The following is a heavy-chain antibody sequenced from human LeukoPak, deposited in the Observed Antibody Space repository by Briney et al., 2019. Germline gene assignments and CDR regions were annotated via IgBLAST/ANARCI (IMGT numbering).Heavy chain of an antibody. J-gene: IGHJ4*02. V-gene: IGHV3-7*01. D-gene: IGHD4-17*01. Sequence: GGSLRLSCAASGFMFTDSWMAWVRQAPGKGLEWLANINEDGSDKDYVVALKGRFTISRDNAEKSLYLQMNSLRAEDTAIYYCARDAAYGYDRFDYWGQGTQVTVSS. CDR2: INEDGSDK. CDR1: GFMFTDSW. CDR3: ARDAAYGYDRFDY.